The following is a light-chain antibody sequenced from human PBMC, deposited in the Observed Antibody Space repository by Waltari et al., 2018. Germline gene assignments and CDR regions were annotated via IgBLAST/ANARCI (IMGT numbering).Light chain of an antibody. Sequence: DIQMTQSPSPLSASVGDRVTVTCRASQGISKELSWYRQKAGKAPTLLISAASSLQTGVSSRFSGSGSGTDFTLSINNLQPEDVASYYCQQDYSIPFTFGPGTKLDI. CDR2: AAS. V-gene: IGKV1-17*02. CDR3: QQDYSIPFT. CDR1: QGISKE. J-gene: IGKJ3*01.